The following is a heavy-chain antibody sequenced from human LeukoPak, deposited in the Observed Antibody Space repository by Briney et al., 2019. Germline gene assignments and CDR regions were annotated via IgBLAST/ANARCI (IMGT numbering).Heavy chain of an antibody. CDR2: IDKSGSPR. D-gene: IGHD6-13*01. Sequence: GGSLRLSCAASGFTFSDYYMIWIRQAPGKGLECVSYIDKSGSPRYYADSVKGRFTISRDNSKNTLYLQMNSLRAEDTAVYYCAKDSGGIAAAGTFDYWGQGTLVTVSS. J-gene: IGHJ4*02. CDR1: GFTFSDYY. V-gene: IGHV3-11*01. CDR3: AKDSGGIAAAGTFDY.